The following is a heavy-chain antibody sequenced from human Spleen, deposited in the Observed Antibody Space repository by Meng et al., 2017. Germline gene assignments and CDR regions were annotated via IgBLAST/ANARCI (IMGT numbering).Heavy chain of an antibody. CDR2: ISGSGGST. V-gene: IGHV3-23*01. J-gene: IGHJ3*02. Sequence: GESLKISCAASKFTFSSYAMTWVRQAPGKGLEWVSGISGSGGSTYYADSVKGRFTISRDNSKNTLYLQMNSLRAEDTAVYYCAKTTLWLRPNDSLDIWGRGTRVTVSS. D-gene: IGHD3-16*01. CDR1: KFTFSSYA. CDR3: AKTTLWLRPNDSLDI.